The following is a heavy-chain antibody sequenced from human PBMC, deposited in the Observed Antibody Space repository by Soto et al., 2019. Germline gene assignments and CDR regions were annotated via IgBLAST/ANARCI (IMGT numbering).Heavy chain of an antibody. J-gene: IGHJ4*02. CDR2: IYYSAST. V-gene: IGHV4-59*01. CDR3: ARIAEDHDSSGYYYFPFDY. CDR1: GGSISSYY. Sequence: PSETLSLTCTVSGGSISSYYWSWIRQPPRKGLEWIGYIYYSASTNYNPSLKSRVTISVDTSKNQFSLKLSSVTAADTAVYYCARIAEDHDSSGYYYFPFDYWGQGNLVTVSS. D-gene: IGHD3-22*01.